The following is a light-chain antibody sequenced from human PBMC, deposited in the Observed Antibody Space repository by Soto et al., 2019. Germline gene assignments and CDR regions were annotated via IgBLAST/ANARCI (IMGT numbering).Light chain of an antibody. CDR1: QGISNY. CDR3: QKYNSAPLT. V-gene: IGKV1-27*01. CDR2: AAS. Sequence: DIQMTQSPSSLSASVGDRVNITCRASQGISNYLAWYQRKPGKVPKLLIYAASTLQSGVPSRFSGSGSGTDFTLTISSLQPEDVATYYCQKYNSAPLTFGPGTKVDIK. J-gene: IGKJ3*01.